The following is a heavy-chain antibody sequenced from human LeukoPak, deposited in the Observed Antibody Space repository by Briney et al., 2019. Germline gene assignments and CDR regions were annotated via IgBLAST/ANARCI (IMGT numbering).Heavy chain of an antibody. CDR1: GFTFSSYG. D-gene: IGHD6-19*01. Sequence: GGSLRLSCAASGFTFSSYGMHWVRQAPGKGLDWVASIRYDGGDKYYADSVKGRFTIFRDNSKNTLYLQMNSLRAEDTAVYYCAWTVAGRTTFDYWGQGTLVTVSS. V-gene: IGHV3-30*02. CDR2: IRYDGGDK. J-gene: IGHJ4*02. CDR3: AWTVAGRTTFDY.